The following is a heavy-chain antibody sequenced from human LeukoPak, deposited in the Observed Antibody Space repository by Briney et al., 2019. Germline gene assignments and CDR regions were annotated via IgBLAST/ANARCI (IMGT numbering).Heavy chain of an antibody. CDR3: ASPEWLPDSIDI. D-gene: IGHD3-3*01. V-gene: IGHV3-48*01. CDR2: IGGSGSLI. Sequence: GGSLRLSCTASGFTFSTYSIKWVRQAPGKGLEWVSHIGGSGSLIYYADSVKGRFTISRDNAKNSVYLQMNSLRAEDTAVYFCASPEWLPDSIDIWGQGTMVTVSS. CDR1: GFTFSTYS. J-gene: IGHJ3*02.